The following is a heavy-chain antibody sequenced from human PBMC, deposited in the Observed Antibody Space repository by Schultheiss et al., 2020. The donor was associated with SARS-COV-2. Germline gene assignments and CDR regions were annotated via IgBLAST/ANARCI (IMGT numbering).Heavy chain of an antibody. CDR2: ISGSGGST. Sequence: GGSLRLSCAASGFTVSSNYMSWVRQAPGKGLEWVSAISGSGGSTYYADSVKGRFTISRDNSKNTLYLQMNSLRAEDTAVYYCAKNLGGYYDILTGSIDYWGQGTLVTVSS. CDR3: AKNLGGYYDILTGSIDY. CDR1: GFTVSSNY. D-gene: IGHD3-9*01. J-gene: IGHJ4*02. V-gene: IGHV3-23*01.